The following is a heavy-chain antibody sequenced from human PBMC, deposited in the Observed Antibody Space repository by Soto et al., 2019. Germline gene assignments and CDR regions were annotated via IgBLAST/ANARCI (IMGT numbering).Heavy chain of an antibody. CDR3: ARDRKSSSWYSLFGY. Sequence: GASVKVSCSASGHTFTSYGISWVRQAPGQGLEWMGWISAYNGNTNYAQKLQGRVTMTTDTSTSTAYMELRSLRSDDTAVYYCARDRKSSSWYSLFGYWGQGTLVTVSS. CDR1: GHTFTSYG. J-gene: IGHJ4*02. V-gene: IGHV1-18*04. D-gene: IGHD6-13*01. CDR2: ISAYNGNT.